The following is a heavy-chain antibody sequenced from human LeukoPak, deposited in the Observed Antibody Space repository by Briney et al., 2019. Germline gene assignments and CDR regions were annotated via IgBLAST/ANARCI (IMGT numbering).Heavy chain of an antibody. CDR1: GYSISSGYY. Sequence: SETLSLTCTVSGYSISSGYYWGWIRQPPGKGLECIGTIYYSGTTYYNPSLKSRVTISVDTSKNQFSLKLSSVTAADTAVYYCAKGGYGSGSSYTSHFDYWGQGTLVTVSS. CDR2: IYYSGTT. V-gene: IGHV4-38-2*02. D-gene: IGHD3-10*01. CDR3: AKGGYGSGSSYTSHFDY. J-gene: IGHJ4*02.